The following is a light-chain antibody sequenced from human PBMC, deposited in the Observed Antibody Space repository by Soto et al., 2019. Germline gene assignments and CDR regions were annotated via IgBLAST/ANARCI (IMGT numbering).Light chain of an antibody. CDR2: GAS. V-gene: IGKV3-15*01. CDR3: QQYNNWPPYT. Sequence: EIVMTQSPATLSVSPGERATLSCRASQSVSDNLAWYQHKPGQAPRLLIYGASTRATGIPARFSGSGSGTEFSLTISSLQSEDVAVYYCQQYNNWPPYTFRQGTKLEIK. J-gene: IGKJ2*01. CDR1: QSVSDN.